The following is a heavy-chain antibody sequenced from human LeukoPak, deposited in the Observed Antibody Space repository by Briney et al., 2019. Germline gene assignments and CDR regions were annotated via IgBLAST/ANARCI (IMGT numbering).Heavy chain of an antibody. CDR3: ARAPPRITIFGVVISYMDV. Sequence: GGSLRLSCAASGFTFGSYWMSWVRQAPGKGLEWVANIKQDGSEKYYVDSVKGRFTISRDNAKNSLYLQMNSLRAEDTAVYYCARAPPRITIFGVVISYMDVWGKGTTVTVSS. J-gene: IGHJ6*03. CDR1: GFTFGSYW. V-gene: IGHV3-7*01. D-gene: IGHD3-3*01. CDR2: IKQDGSEK.